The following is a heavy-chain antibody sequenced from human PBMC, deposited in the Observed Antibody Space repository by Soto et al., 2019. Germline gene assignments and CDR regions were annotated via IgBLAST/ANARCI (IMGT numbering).Heavy chain of an antibody. J-gene: IGHJ4*02. Sequence: SGPTLVNPTQTLTLTCTFSGFSLSSSGVGVGWIRQPPGKALEWLALIYWDDDKHYSPSLQTRLTITKDTSKNQVVLTMTNMEPVDTATYYCAHRAGSLNFESWGQGTLVTVSS. V-gene: IGHV2-5*02. D-gene: IGHD3-10*01. CDR3: AHRAGSLNFES. CDR1: GFSLSSSGVG. CDR2: IYWDDDK.